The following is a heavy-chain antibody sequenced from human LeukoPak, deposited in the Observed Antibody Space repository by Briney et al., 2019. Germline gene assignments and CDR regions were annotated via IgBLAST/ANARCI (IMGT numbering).Heavy chain of an antibody. J-gene: IGHJ4*02. V-gene: IGHV3-7*03. Sequence: AGGSLRLSCAASRFIFSNYWMSWVRQAPGKGLEWVANIKQDGSDKYYVDSVKGRFTISRDNAKNSLYLQMNSLRAEDTAVYYCARDRVRGNSNPFFDYWGQGTLVTVSS. D-gene: IGHD4-11*01. CDR1: RFIFSNYW. CDR2: IKQDGSDK. CDR3: ARDRVRGNSNPFFDY.